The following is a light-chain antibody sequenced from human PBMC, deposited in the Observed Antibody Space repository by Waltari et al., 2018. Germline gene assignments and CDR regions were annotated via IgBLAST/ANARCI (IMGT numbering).Light chain of an antibody. V-gene: IGLV1-47*01. J-gene: IGLJ2*01. CDR2: NNN. Sequence: QSVLTQPPSASGTPGQRVTIPCSGSYSNIGSNYVYWYQQLPRTAPKLLIFNNNRPPSVVPDLFSGSKAGSSASLASRGLRSEDEDDYYCAAWDDNRRGVFGGGTRLAVL. CDR1: YSNIGSNY. CDR3: AAWDDNRRGV.